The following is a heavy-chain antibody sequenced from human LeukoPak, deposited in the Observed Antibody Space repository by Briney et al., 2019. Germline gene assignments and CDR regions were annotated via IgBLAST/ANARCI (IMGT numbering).Heavy chain of an antibody. V-gene: IGHV1-69*01. J-gene: IGHJ4*02. CDR3: ARVLSTAPTFDY. CDR1: GGTFSSYA. CDR2: TIPIFGTA. Sequence: GSSVKVSCKASGGTFSSYAISWVRQAPGQGLEWMGGTIPIFGTANYAQKFQGRVTITADESTSTAYMELSSLRSEDTAVYYCARVLSTAPTFDYWGQGTLVTVSS. D-gene: IGHD4-17*01.